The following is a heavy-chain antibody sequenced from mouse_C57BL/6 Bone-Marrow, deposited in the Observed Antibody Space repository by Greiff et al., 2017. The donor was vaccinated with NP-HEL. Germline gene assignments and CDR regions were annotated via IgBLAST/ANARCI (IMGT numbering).Heavy chain of an antibody. CDR3: ASDSVGPYYSNYVAY. Sequence: QVQLKESGPGLVAPSQSLSITCTVSGFSLTSYGVDWVRQSPGKGLEWLGVIWGVGSTNYNSALKSRLSISKDNSKSQVFLKMNSLQTDDTAMYYCASDSVGPYYSNYVAYWGQGTLVTVSA. CDR1: GFSLTSYG. CDR2: IWGVGST. D-gene: IGHD2-5*01. J-gene: IGHJ3*01. V-gene: IGHV2-6*01.